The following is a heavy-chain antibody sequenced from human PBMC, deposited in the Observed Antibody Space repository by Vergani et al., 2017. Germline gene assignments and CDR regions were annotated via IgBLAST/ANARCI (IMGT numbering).Heavy chain of an antibody. CDR2: IKSDGRT. J-gene: IGHJ4*01. CDR3: TRSECSGTTCNGHYFDL. V-gene: IGHV3-66*02. Sequence: EVQLVESGGGLAQPGGSLRVSCSASGFRVTTYYMSWVRQAPGKGLEWVSVIKSDGRTSYAGSVRGRFTISRDTSMNAVYLQMNILRGEDTGVYYCTRSECSGTTCNGHYFDLWCHGILVTVAS. D-gene: IGHD2-15*01. CDR1: GFRVTTYY.